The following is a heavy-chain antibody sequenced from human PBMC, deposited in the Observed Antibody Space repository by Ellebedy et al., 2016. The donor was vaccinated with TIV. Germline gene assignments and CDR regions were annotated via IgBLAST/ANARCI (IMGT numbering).Heavy chain of an antibody. V-gene: IGHV3-23*01. D-gene: IGHD3-10*01. Sequence: GESLKISXEGFGFTFKTYSMAWVRQAPGKGLEWVSSISGRGIKTYYEDSVKGRFTISRDNSNNTLYLQMNRLRAEDTAIYYCAKDPYYGSGYFNLWGRGTLVTVSS. CDR2: ISGRGIKT. J-gene: IGHJ2*01. CDR3: AKDPYYGSGYFNL. CDR1: GFTFKTYS.